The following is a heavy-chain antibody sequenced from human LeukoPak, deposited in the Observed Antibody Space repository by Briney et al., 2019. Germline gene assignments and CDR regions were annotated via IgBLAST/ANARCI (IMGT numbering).Heavy chain of an antibody. V-gene: IGHV1-69*04. CDR2: IIPILGIA. D-gene: IGHD5-18*01. CDR3: ARDGMDTAMSIGY. Sequence: WASVKVSCKASGGTFSSYAISWVRQAPGQGLEWMGRIIPILGIANYAQKFQGRVTITADKSTSTAYMELSSLRSEDTAVYYCARDGMDTAMSIGYWGQGTLVTVSS. J-gene: IGHJ4*02. CDR1: GGTFSSYA.